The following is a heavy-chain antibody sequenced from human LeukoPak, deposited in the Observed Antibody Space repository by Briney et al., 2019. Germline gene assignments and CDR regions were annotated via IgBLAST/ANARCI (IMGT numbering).Heavy chain of an antibody. Sequence: GGSLRLSCAASRFNFSNYGMHWGRQAPGKGLEWVAVIWYDGSNKYYADSVKGRFTISRDNSKNTLYLQMNSLRADDTAVYYCVRHFYPKTLHLDPPGDWGQGTLVTVSS. V-gene: IGHV3-33*01. J-gene: IGHJ4*02. D-gene: IGHD2/OR15-2a*01. CDR2: IWYDGSNK. CDR1: RFNFSNYG. CDR3: VRHFYPKTLHLDPPGD.